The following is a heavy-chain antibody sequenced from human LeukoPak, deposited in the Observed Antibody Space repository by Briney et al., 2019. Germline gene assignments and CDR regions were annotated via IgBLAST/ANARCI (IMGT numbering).Heavy chain of an antibody. CDR3: AKAIGIAVAGSLGDY. D-gene: IGHD6-19*01. Sequence: GRSLRLSCAASGFTFDDYAMHWVRQAPGKGLEWVSGISWNSGSIGYADSVKGRFTISRDNAKSSLYLQMNSLRAEDTALYYCAKAIGIAVAGSLGDYWGQGTLVTVSS. V-gene: IGHV3-9*01. CDR1: GFTFDDYA. J-gene: IGHJ4*02. CDR2: ISWNSGSI.